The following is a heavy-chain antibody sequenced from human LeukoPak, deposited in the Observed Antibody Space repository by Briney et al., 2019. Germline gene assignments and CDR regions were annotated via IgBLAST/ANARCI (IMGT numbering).Heavy chain of an antibody. CDR1: GFNFSDYY. CDR3: ARDSCSGGSCYSFYYYYGMDV. Sequence: GGSLRLSCAASGFNFSDYYMSWIRQAPGKGLEWVSYISSSGSTIYYADSVKGRFTISRDNAKNSLYLQMNSPRAEDTAVYYCARDSCSGGSCYSFYYYYGMDVWGQGTTVTVSS. CDR2: ISSSGSTI. J-gene: IGHJ6*02. D-gene: IGHD2-15*01. V-gene: IGHV3-11*01.